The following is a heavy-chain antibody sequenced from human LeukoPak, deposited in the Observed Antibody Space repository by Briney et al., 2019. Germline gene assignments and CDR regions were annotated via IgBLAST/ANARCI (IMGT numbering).Heavy chain of an antibody. CDR2: MNPNSGNT. J-gene: IGHJ6*02. D-gene: IGHD6-25*01. CDR3: ARVPSGGKRTRRYYGMDV. V-gene: IGHV1-8*01. Sequence: GASVKVSCKASGYTFTSYDINWVRQATGQGLEWMGWMNPNSGNTGYAQKFQGRVTMTRNTSISTAYMELSSLRSEDTAVYYCARVPSGGKRTRRYYGMDVWGQGTTVTVSS. CDR1: GYTFTSYD.